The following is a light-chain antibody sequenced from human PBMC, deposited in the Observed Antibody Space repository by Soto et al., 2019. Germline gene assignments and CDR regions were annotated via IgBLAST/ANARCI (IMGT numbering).Light chain of an antibody. CDR3: QTYDSSLSAVV. Sequence: QSVLTQPPSVSGAPGQRVTISCTGSSANIGAGYDVHWYQHLPGTAPKLLIYGNINRPSGVPDRFSGSKSGTSASLAITGLQAEDEADYYCQTYDSSLSAVVLGGGTKVTVL. CDR2: GNI. J-gene: IGLJ2*01. CDR1: SANIGAGYD. V-gene: IGLV1-40*01.